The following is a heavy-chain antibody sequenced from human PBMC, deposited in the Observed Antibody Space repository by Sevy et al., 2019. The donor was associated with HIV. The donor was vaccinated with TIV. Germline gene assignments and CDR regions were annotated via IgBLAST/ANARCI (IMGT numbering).Heavy chain of an antibody. J-gene: IGHJ4*02. Sequence: GGSLRLSCAASGFTFSSHAMHWVRQAPGKGLEWMAAISYDGSIKYYADSVKGRFTISRDDSKNTLYLEMSSLRGGDTAVYYCARDGGYSVNFLPSGYWGQGTLVTVSS. CDR3: ARDGGYSVNFLPSGY. V-gene: IGHV3-30-3*01. CDR2: ISYDGSIK. D-gene: IGHD3-10*02. CDR1: GFTFSSHA.